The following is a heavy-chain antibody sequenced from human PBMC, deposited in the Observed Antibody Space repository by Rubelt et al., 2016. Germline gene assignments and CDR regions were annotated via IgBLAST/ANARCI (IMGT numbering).Heavy chain of an antibody. CDR3: AKDFSDTAMADAFDY. V-gene: IGHV3-9*01. D-gene: IGHD5-18*01. Sequence: VGSGGGLVQPGRSLRLSCAASGFTFDDYAMHWVRQAPGKGLEWVSGISWNSGSIGYADSVKGRFTISRDNAKNSLYLQMNSLRTEDTALYYCAKDFSDTAMADAFDYWGQGTLVTVSS. J-gene: IGHJ4*02. CDR2: ISWNSGSI. CDR1: GFTFDDYA.